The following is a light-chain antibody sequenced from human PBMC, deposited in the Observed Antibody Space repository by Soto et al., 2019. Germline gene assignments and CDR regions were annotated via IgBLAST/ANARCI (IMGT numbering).Light chain of an antibody. CDR3: YQYGSTPPT. Sequence: EIVLTQSPGTLSLSPGERAALSCRASQSASSKFLAWYQQKPGQAPRLLIYAASNRATGIPDRFSGSGSGTDFTLTISRLEPEDFAVYYCYQYGSTPPTFGQRTKVDIK. CDR1: QSASSKF. CDR2: AAS. V-gene: IGKV3-20*01. J-gene: IGKJ1*01.